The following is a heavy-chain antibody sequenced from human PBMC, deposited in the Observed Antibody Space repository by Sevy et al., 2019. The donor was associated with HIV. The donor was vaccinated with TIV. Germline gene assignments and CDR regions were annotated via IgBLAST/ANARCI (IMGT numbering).Heavy chain of an antibody. CDR2: IIPIFGTA. D-gene: IGHD2-15*01. CDR1: GGTFSNYA. Sequence: ASVKVSCKASGGTFSNYAISWVRQAPGQGLEWMGGIIPIFGTANYAQKFQGRVTIIADKSTSTAYMELSSLRSEDTAVYYCARVSGGTVGYMDVWGKGTTVTVSS. V-gene: IGHV1-69*06. J-gene: IGHJ6*03. CDR3: ARVSGGTVGYMDV.